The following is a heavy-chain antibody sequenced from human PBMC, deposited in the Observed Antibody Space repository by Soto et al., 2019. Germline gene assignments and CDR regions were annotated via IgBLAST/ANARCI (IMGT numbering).Heavy chain of an antibody. CDR2: ITPILGEA. CDR1: GDNFGSYS. CDR3: ARAVIEVAVFES. D-gene: IGHD6-19*01. V-gene: IGHV1-69*08. J-gene: IGHJ4*02. Sequence: QVQLVQSGAEVKKPGSSVKLSCKASGDNFGSYSLSWMRQAPGQGLEWMGRITPILGEANSAQKFQDRVTIPADRFTSIAYMEMSSLRSEDTAVYSSARAVIEVAVFESWDQGTLVTVSS.